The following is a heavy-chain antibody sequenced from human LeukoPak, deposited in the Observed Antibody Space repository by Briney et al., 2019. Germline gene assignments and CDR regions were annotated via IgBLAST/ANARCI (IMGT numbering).Heavy chain of an antibody. D-gene: IGHD2-8*01. V-gene: IGHV3-74*01. CDR3: ATDSDAGDRMLYDY. J-gene: IGHJ4*02. CDR2: INSDGSST. CDR1: GFTFSSYW. Sequence: GGSLRLSCAASGFTFSSYWMHWVRQAPGKGLVWVSRINSDGSSTSYADSVKGRFTISRDNAKNTLYLQMNSLRAEDTAVYYCATDSDAGDRMLYDYWGQGTLVTVSS.